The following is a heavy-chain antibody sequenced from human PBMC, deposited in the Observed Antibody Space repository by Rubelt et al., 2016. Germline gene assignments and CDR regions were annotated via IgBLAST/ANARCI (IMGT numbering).Heavy chain of an antibody. Sequence: QVQLVQSGAEVKKPGSSVMVSRKASGGTFRSYAISWVRQAPGQGLEWMGGIIPIFGTATYAQKFQGRVTIIADESTSTSYMGLSRLRSEDTAVYYCARRQQLGPFDYWGQGTLVTVSS. CDR1: GGTFRSYA. J-gene: IGHJ4*02. CDR2: IIPIFGTA. CDR3: ARRQQLGPFDY. V-gene: IGHV1-69*01. D-gene: IGHD6-13*01.